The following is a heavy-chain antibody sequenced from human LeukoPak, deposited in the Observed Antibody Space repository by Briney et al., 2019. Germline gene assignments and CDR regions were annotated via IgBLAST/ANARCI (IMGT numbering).Heavy chain of an antibody. D-gene: IGHD1-26*01. CDR2: FDPEDGET. V-gene: IGHV1-24*01. J-gene: IGHJ3*02. CDR1: GYTLTELS. CDR3: ATVLPDVGLAPFDI. Sequence: GASVKVSCKVSGYTLTELSMHWVRQAPGKGLEWMGGFDPEDGETIYAQKFQGRVTMTEDTSTDTAYMGLSSLSSEDTAVYYCATVLPDVGLAPFDIWGQGTMVTVSS.